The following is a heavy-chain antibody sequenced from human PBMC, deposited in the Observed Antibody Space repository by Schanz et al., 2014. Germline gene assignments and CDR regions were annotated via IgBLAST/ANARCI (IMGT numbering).Heavy chain of an antibody. CDR3: ARLSRHDEAFDI. Sequence: QVQLQESGPGLVKASGTLSLTCGVSGDSISTSNWWSWVRQPPGKGLEWIGEIYHSGSTKHNPSLKSRLIISVDKFKNQFSRKLSSMTAADTAIYYCARLSRHDEAFDIWGQGTMVAVSS. V-gene: IGHV4-4*02. J-gene: IGHJ3*02. CDR2: IYHSGST. D-gene: IGHD2-2*01. CDR1: GDSISTSNW.